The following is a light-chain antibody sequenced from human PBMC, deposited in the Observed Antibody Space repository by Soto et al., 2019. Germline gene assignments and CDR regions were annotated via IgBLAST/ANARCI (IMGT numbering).Light chain of an antibody. CDR1: SGHSSYI. CDR2: LEGSGSY. J-gene: IGLJ1*01. Sequence: QSVLTQSSSASASLGSSVKLTCTLSSGHSSYIIAWHQQQPGKAPRYLMKLEGSGSYNKGSRVPDRFSGSSSGADRYLTISNLQFEDEADYYCETWDSNTHVFGTGTKVTVL. CDR3: ETWDSNTHV. V-gene: IGLV4-60*02.